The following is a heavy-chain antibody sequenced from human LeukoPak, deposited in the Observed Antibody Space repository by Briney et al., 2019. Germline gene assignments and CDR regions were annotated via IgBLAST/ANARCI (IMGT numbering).Heavy chain of an antibody. CDR1: GESFNDYY. J-gene: IGHJ6*02. D-gene: IGHD3-10*01. CDR3: ARLWFGESPLYYYYYGLDV. CDR2: MNHSGSI. Sequence: SETLSLTCAVYGESFNDYYWSWIRQPPGKGLEWIGEMNHSGSINCNPSLKSRVTISVDTSKNQFSLKLNSVTAADTAVCYCARLWFGESPLYYYYYGLDVWGQGTTVTVSS. V-gene: IGHV4-34*01.